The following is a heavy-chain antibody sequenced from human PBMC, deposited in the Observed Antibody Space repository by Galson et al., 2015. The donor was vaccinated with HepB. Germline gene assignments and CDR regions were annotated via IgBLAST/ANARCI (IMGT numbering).Heavy chain of an antibody. V-gene: IGHV1-69*02. CDR1: GGTLTSYT. CDR3: ASKEFCGGGSCSSSVYYYYGIDV. D-gene: IGHD2-15*01. Sequence: SVKVSCKASGGTLTSYTITWVRQAPGQGLEWMGRITPLFGLTNYAQMFQGRVSITADKSTNTAFMELSSLRSEDTAVYYCASKEFCGGGSCSSSVYYYYGIDVWGQGTTVTVSS. J-gene: IGHJ6*02. CDR2: ITPLFGLT.